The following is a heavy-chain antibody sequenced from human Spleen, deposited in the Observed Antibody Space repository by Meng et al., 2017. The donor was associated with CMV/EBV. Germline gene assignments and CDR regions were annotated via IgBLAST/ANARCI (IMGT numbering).Heavy chain of an antibody. CDR2: INSDGSST. D-gene: IGHD1-1*01. CDR1: GFTFSSYW. V-gene: IGHV3-74*01. Sequence: GGSLRLSCAASGFTFSSYWMHWVRQAPGKGLVWVSRINSDGSSTSYADSVKGRFTISRDNAKSTLYLQMNSLRAEDTAVYFCASYGGTELERRNGAFDIWGRGTMVTVSS. J-gene: IGHJ3*02. CDR3: ASYGGTELERRNGAFDI.